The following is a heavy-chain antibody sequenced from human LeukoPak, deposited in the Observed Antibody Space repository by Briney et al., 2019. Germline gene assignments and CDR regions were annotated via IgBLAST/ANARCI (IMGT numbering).Heavy chain of an antibody. D-gene: IGHD6-19*01. V-gene: IGHV3-20*04. Sequence: PGGSLRLSCAASGFTFDDYGMSWVRQAPGKGLEWASCINWNGGSTGYADSVNGRFSISRYNAKNSVYLQMNSLRAEDTALYYCARDRQWLVLGAFDIWGQGTMVTVSS. CDR1: GFTFDDYG. J-gene: IGHJ3*02. CDR2: INWNGGST. CDR3: ARDRQWLVLGAFDI.